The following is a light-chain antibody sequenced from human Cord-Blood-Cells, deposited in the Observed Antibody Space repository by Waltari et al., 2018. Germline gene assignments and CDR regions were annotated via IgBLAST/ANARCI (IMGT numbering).Light chain of an antibody. CDR1: STAVGGYTH. CDR2: DFS. Sequence: QSALTQPASVSGSPGQSLTISCTGTSTAVGGYTHVSWYQQHPGKAPKLMLYDFSNRPSGVSNRFSGSKSGNTSSLTISGLQAEDEADYYCSSYTSSSTYWVFGGGTKLTVL. J-gene: IGLJ3*02. V-gene: IGLV2-14*01. CDR3: SSYTSSSTYWV.